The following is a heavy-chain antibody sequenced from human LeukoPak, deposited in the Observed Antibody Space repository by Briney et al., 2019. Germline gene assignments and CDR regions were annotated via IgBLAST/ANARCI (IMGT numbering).Heavy chain of an antibody. Sequence: SQTLSLTCTVSGGSISSGGYYWSWIRQPPGKGLEWIAYIYYSGSTNYNPSLKSRVTISVDTSKNQFSLKLSSVTAADTAVYYCARGRYSYGHTGVDYWGQGTLVTVSS. CDR3: ARGRYSYGHTGVDY. J-gene: IGHJ4*02. CDR2: IYYSGST. D-gene: IGHD5-18*01. V-gene: IGHV4-61*08. CDR1: GGSISSGGYY.